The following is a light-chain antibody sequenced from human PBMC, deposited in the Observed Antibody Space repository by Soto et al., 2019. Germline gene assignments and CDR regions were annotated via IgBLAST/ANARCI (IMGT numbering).Light chain of an antibody. CDR3: QQYYSHPLT. V-gene: IGKV1-5*03. CDR1: QTISSW. J-gene: IGKJ5*01. Sequence: DIQMTQSPSTLSGSVGDRVTITCLASQTISSWLAWYQQKPGKAPKLLIYKASTLKSGVPSRFSGSGSGTEFTLTISNLQPEDFATYYCQQYYSHPLTFGQGTRLEIK. CDR2: KAS.